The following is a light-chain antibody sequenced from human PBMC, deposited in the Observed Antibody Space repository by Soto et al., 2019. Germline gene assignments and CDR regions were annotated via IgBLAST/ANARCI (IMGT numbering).Light chain of an antibody. Sequence: QSVLTQPPSVSGAPGQRVTISCTGSSSNIGAGYDVHWYQQLPGTAPKLLIYGNSNRPSGVPDRFSGSKSGTSASLAITGLQAEDDADYYCESFDSSHYVFGTGTKVTVL. CDR2: GNS. V-gene: IGLV1-40*01. J-gene: IGLJ1*01. CDR1: SSNIGAGYD. CDR3: ESFDSSHYV.